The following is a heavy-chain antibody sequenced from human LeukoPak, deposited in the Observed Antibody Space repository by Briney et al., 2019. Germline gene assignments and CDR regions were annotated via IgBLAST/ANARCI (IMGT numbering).Heavy chain of an antibody. CDR2: IIPIFGTA. CDR3: ASRHYGDYDAFDI. J-gene: IGHJ3*02. V-gene: IGHV1-69*01. CDR1: GGTFSNYA. D-gene: IGHD4-17*01. Sequence: SVKVSCKASGGTFSNYAINWVRQAPGQGLEWMGGIIPIFGTANYAQKFQGRVTITADESTSTAYMELSSLRSEDTAVYYCASRHYGDYDAFDIWGQGTMVTVSS.